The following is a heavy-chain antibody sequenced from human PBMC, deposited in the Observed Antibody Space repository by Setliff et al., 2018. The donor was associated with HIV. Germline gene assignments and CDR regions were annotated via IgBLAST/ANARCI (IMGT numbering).Heavy chain of an antibody. CDR3: ARLSVVIHDTFDV. Sequence: SETLSLTCTVSGDSTIDSYWSRVRQPPGKGLEWIGYIHSTGRTNYSPSLKSRVTTSVDTSKNHFSLRLRSVTAADTAVYYCARLSVVIHDTFDVWGHGTMVTVSS. CDR1: GDSTIDSY. D-gene: IGHD3-22*01. J-gene: IGHJ3*01. V-gene: IGHV4-4*09. CDR2: IHSTGRT.